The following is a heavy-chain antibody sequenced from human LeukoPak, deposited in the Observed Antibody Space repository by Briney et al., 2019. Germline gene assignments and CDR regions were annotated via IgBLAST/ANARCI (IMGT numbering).Heavy chain of an antibody. Sequence: SETLSLTCTVSGGSISSNGYYWGWIRQPPGRGLEWIGSIYYSGTTYYNPSLKSRVTISVDTSKNQFSLKLNSVTAADTAVYYCAGAELRYFDWFHWGQGALVTVPS. J-gene: IGHJ4*02. D-gene: IGHD3-9*01. CDR2: IYYSGTT. CDR1: GGSISSNGYY. CDR3: AGAELRYFDWFH. V-gene: IGHV4-39*07.